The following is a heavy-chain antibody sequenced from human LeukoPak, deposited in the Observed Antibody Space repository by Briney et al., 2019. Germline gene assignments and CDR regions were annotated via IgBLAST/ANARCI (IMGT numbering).Heavy chain of an antibody. CDR3: ARDGLRGIAFDI. Sequence: GGSLRLSCAASGFTFSTYSMNWVRQAPGTGPEWVSYISSGSSSIYYADSVKGRFTISRDNAKNSLYLQINSLRDEDTAVYYCARDGLRGIAFDIWGQGTMVTVSS. D-gene: IGHD4-17*01. CDR2: ISSGSSSI. V-gene: IGHV3-48*02. J-gene: IGHJ3*02. CDR1: GFTFSTYS.